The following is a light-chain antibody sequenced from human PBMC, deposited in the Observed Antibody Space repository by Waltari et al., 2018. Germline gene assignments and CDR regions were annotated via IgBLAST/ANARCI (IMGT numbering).Light chain of an antibody. V-gene: IGKV1-39*01. Sequence: DIQMTQSPSFLSASVGDRVIITCRASQSIRNYVSWYQQRPGEAPNLLIYASSALQTGVPSRFSGSGSGSHFTLTISRLQPEDFATYYCQQTFTTPLTFGGVTKIDI. CDR3: QQTFTTPLT. CDR2: ASS. CDR1: QSIRNY. J-gene: IGKJ4*01.